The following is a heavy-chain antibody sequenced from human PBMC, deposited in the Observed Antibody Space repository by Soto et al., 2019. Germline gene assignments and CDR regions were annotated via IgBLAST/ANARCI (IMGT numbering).Heavy chain of an antibody. V-gene: IGHV4-59*13. CDR2: IYYSGST. CDR1: GGSISSYY. CDR3: ARREDWVATPSGY. D-gene: IGHD2-15*01. Sequence: QVQLQESGPGLVKPSETLSLTCTVSGGSISSYYWSWIRQPPGKGLEWIGYIYYSGSTSYNPSHKSRVTISVDTSTMQYSLKMSPVTAADTAVYYCARREDWVATPSGYWGQGTLGTVS. J-gene: IGHJ4*02.